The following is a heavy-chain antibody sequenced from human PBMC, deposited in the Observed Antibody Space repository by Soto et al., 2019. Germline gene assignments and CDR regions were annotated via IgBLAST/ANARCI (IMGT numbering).Heavy chain of an antibody. Sequence: PGGSLRLSCAASGFTFSDYYMSWIRQAPGKGLEWVSYISSSDNIIYYADSVKGRFTISRDNAKSSLYLQMNSLRAEDTAVYYCERDRGYYASSGYFDYWGQGTLVTVSS. V-gene: IGHV3-11*01. CDR2: ISSSDNII. CDR3: ERDRGYYASSGYFDY. J-gene: IGHJ4*02. CDR1: GFTFSDYY. D-gene: IGHD3-22*01.